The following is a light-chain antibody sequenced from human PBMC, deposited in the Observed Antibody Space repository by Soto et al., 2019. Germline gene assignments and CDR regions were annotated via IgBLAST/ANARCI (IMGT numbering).Light chain of an antibody. CDR1: QGISNW. J-gene: IGKJ4*01. CDR2: TGS. Sequence: DIQMTQSPSSVYASVGDRVSITCRASQGISNWLAWYQQKPGRAPKLLIYTGSSLQRGVPSRFSGTGSGTDFTLTSSSLQPEDGATYYCQQANSCPLTFGGGTKVEIK. V-gene: IGKV1-12*01. CDR3: QQANSCPLT.